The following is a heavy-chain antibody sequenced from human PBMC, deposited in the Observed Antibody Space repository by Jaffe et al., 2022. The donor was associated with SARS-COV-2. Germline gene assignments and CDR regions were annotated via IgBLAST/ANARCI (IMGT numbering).Heavy chain of an antibody. J-gene: IGHJ6*02. CDR2: ISSSSSYI. CDR3: ARDIAAAGTIDYYYYYGMDV. V-gene: IGHV3-21*01. Sequence: EVQLVESGGGLVKPGGSLRLSCAASGFTFSSYSMNWVRQAPGKGLEWVSSISSSSSYIYYADSVKGRFTISRDNAKNSLYLQMNSLRAEDTAVYYCARDIAAAGTIDYYYYYGMDVWGQGTTVTVSS. D-gene: IGHD6-13*01. CDR1: GFTFSSYS.